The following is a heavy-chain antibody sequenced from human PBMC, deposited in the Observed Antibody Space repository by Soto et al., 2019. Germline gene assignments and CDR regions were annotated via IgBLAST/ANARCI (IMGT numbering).Heavy chain of an antibody. Sequence: PSETLSLTCAVYGGSFSGYYWSWIRQPPGKGLEWIGEINHSGSTNYNPSLKSRVTISVDTSKNQFSLKLSSVTAADTAVYYCARGGIAARHYYFDYWGQETLVTVSS. D-gene: IGHD6-6*01. CDR1: GGSFSGYY. CDR2: INHSGST. J-gene: IGHJ4*02. V-gene: IGHV4-34*01. CDR3: ARGGIAARHYYFDY.